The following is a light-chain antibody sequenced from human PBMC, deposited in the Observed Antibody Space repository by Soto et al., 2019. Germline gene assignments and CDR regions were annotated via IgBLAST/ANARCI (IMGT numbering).Light chain of an antibody. CDR1: QGISSY. Sequence: IQLTQSPSSLSASVGDRVTITCRASQGISSYLGWYQQKQGKAPNILIYAASTLQSGVPSRFRGGGSGTDFTLTISSLQPDDFETYYCQQYNSDPVTFGGGTKVDIK. J-gene: IGKJ4*01. CDR2: AAS. V-gene: IGKV1-9*01. CDR3: QQYNSDPVT.